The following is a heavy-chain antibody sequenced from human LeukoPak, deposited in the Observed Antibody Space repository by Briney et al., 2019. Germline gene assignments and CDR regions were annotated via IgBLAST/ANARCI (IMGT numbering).Heavy chain of an antibody. Sequence: SVKVSCKASGGTFSSYAISWVRQAPGQGLEWMGGIIPIFGTANYAQKLQGRVTMTTDTSTSTAYMELRSLRSDDTAVYYCARCVHLLEGFDPWGQGTLVTVSS. CDR3: ARCVHLLEGFDP. CDR1: GGTFSSYA. CDR2: IIPIFGTA. J-gene: IGHJ5*02. V-gene: IGHV1-69*05.